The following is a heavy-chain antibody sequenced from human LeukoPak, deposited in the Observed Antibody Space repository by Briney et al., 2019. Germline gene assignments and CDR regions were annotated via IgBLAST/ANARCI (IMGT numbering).Heavy chain of an antibody. D-gene: IGHD6-6*01. J-gene: IGHJ4*02. CDR3: ARGVARSSKFHFSYYFDY. Sequence: SETLSLTCTVSGGSISSSSYYWCWIRQPPGKGLEWIGSFYHSGSTYYHPSLKSRVTISVDTSKNQFSLKLSCVTAADTAVYYCARGVARSSKFHFSYYFDYWGQGTLVTVSS. CDR2: FYHSGST. CDR1: GGSISSSSYY. V-gene: IGHV4-39*07.